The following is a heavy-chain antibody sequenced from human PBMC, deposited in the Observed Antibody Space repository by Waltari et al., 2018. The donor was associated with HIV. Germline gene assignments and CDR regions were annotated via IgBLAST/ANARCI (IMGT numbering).Heavy chain of an antibody. CDR3: ARDLMGPPDY. CDR1: GGPISSYY. J-gene: IGHJ4*02. V-gene: IGHV4-4*07. Sequence: QVQLQESGPGLVKPSETLPLTCTASGGPISSYYWSWIRQPAGKGLEWIGRIYTSENTNYNPSLKSRVTMSVDTSKNQFSLKLSSVTAADTAVYYCARDLMGPPDYWGQGTLVTVSS. CDR2: IYTSENT. D-gene: IGHD3-10*01.